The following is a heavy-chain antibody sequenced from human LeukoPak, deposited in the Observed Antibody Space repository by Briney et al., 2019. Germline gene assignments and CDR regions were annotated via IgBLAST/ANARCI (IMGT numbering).Heavy chain of an antibody. V-gene: IGHV3-11*05. Sequence: GGSLRLSCAASGFTFSDYYMSWIRQAPGKGLEWVSYITPSSSYTYYADSVKGRFTVSRDNAKNSLYLQMNSLRAEDTAVYYCARGHFGLDVRGQGTTVTVSS. CDR1: GFTFSDYY. CDR2: ITPSSSYT. CDR3: ARGHFGLDV. J-gene: IGHJ6*02.